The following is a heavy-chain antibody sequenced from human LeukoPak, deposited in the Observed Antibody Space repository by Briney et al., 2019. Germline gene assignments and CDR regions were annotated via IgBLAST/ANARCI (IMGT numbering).Heavy chain of an antibody. CDR1: GFTFSSYS. D-gene: IGHD2-15*01. CDR3: AKDRCSGYSCYSPNL. J-gene: IGHJ5*02. Sequence: GGSLRLSCAASGFTFSSYSMNWVRQAPGNGLEGVSSISSTGSYIYYTDSMKGRFTISRDNAKNSLYLQMNSLRAEDTAVYYCAKDRCSGYSCYSPNLWGQGTLVTVSS. V-gene: IGHV3-21*01. CDR2: ISSTGSYI.